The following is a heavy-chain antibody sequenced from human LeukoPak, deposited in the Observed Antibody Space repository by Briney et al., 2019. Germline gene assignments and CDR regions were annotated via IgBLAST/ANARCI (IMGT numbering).Heavy chain of an antibody. Sequence: SVKVSCKASGGTFSSYAISWVQQAPGQGLEWMGGIIPIFGTANYAQKFQGRVTITTDESTSTAYMELSSLRSEDTAVYYCARSGNHYYDSSGPFDYWGQGTLVTVSS. J-gene: IGHJ4*02. CDR2: IIPIFGTA. V-gene: IGHV1-69*05. CDR3: ARSGNHYYDSSGPFDY. D-gene: IGHD3-22*01. CDR1: GGTFSSYA.